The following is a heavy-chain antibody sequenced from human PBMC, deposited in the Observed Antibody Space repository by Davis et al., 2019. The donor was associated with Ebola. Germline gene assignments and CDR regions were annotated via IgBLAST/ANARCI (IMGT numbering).Heavy chain of an antibody. V-gene: IGHV1-69*04. J-gene: IGHJ4*02. CDR3: ARGPGIAAAGYLAGYSFDY. CDR1: GGTFSSYA. Sequence: SVKVSCKASGGTFSSYAISWVRQAPGQGLEWMGRIILILGIANYAQKFQGRVTITADKSTSTAYMELSSLRSEDTAVYYCARGPGIAAAGYLAGYSFDYWGQGTLVTVSS. CDR2: IILILGIA. D-gene: IGHD6-13*01.